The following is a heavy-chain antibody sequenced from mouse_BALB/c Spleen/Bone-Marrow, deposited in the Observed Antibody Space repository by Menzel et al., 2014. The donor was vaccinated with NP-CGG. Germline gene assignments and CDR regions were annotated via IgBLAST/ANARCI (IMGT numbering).Heavy chain of an antibody. CDR3: ASYYYGRSSFTY. CDR2: IDPANGNT. J-gene: IGHJ3*01. V-gene: IGHV14-3*02. D-gene: IGHD1-1*01. Sequence: EVMLVESGAELVKPGASVKLSCTASGFNIKDTYMHWVRQRPEQGLEWIGRIDPANGNTKYDPKFQGKATITADTSSNTAYLQLSSLTSEDTAVYYYASYYYGRSSFTYWGQGTLVTVSA. CDR1: GFNIKDTY.